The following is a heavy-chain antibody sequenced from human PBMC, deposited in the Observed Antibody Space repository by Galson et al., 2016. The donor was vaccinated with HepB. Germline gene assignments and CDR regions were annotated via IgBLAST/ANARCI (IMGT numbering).Heavy chain of an antibody. CDR2: VNADNDDT. J-gene: IGHJ4*02. Sequence: SVKVSCKASGYTFSSYGVSWVRQAPGQGLEWMGWVNADNDDTKYAQKVQGRVTMTTDTSTSTAYMELRSLRSDDTAVYYCAREGIYDSSGYYIGYWGQGTLVTVSS. D-gene: IGHD3-22*01. CDR3: AREGIYDSSGYYIGY. V-gene: IGHV1-18*01. CDR1: GYTFSSYG.